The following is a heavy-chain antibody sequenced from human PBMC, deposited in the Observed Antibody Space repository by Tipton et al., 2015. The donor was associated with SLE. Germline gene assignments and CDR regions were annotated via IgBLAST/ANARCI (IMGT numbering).Heavy chain of an antibody. V-gene: IGHV4-59*13. CDR3: ARGGYSSGWYGDYFVY. Sequence: LRLSCTVSGDSISNYFWTWIRQPPGKGLEWIGYIYRSGSTDYNPSLKSRVTLSVDTSKNQFSLKLSSVTAADTAIYYCARGGYSSGWYGDYFVYCGQGTLVTVSS. CDR2: IYRSGST. J-gene: IGHJ4*02. D-gene: IGHD6-19*01. CDR1: GDSISNYF.